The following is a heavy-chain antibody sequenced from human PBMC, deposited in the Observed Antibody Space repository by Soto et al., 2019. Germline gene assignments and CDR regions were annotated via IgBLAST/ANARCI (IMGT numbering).Heavy chain of an antibody. J-gene: IGHJ5*02. Sequence: QVQLQESGPGLVKPSQTLSLTCTVSGGSISSGGYYWSWIRQHPGKGLEWIGYIYYSGSTYYNPSLKSRLTISVDTSKHQFSLKLTSVTAADTAVYYCARDLEGRWFDPWGQGTLVTVSS. CDR3: ARDLEGRWFDP. CDR2: IYYSGST. V-gene: IGHV4-31*03. CDR1: GGSISSGGYY. D-gene: IGHD3-10*01.